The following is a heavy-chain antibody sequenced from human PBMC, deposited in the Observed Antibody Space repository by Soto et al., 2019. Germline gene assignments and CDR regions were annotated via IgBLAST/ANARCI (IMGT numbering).Heavy chain of an antibody. CDR3: ARGGVAAAGTLGN. CDR2: IIPVLGVA. V-gene: IGHV1-69*02. Sequence: QVQLVQSGAEVKRPGSSVRVSCKASGGTFNSYTISWVRQAPGQGPEWMGRIIPVLGVANYAQTFQGRVTITADKSTSTVYMDLSSLRSEDTAVYCCARGGVAAAGTLGNWGQGTLVTVSS. D-gene: IGHD6-13*01. J-gene: IGHJ4*02. CDR1: GGTFNSYT.